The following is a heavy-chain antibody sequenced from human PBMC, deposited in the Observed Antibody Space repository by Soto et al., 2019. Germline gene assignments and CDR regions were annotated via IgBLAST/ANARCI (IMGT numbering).Heavy chain of an antibody. Sequence: QVPLVQSGAEVKKPGASVKVSCKASGYTFTSYGISWVRQAPGQGLEWMGWISAYNGNTNYAQKLQGRVTMTTDTSTSTAYMDLWVLRSNVTAVYYCARTSSGLEFDYWGQGTLVTVSS. CDR2: ISAYNGNT. CDR3: ARTSSGLEFDY. CDR1: GYTFTSYG. V-gene: IGHV1-18*01. D-gene: IGHD6-19*01. J-gene: IGHJ4*02.